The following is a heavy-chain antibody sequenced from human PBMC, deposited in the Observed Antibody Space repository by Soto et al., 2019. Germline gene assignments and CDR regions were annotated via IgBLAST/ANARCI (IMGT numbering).Heavy chain of an antibody. CDR3: TTHEEGAPWAGGFDS. J-gene: IGHJ5*01. CDR2: IRPGGDST. CDR1: GFRFRTRA. D-gene: IGHD1-26*01. V-gene: IGHV3-23*01. Sequence: LRLSCAASGFRFRTRAMSWVRQAPGKGLEWVASIRPGGDSTYYADSVKGRFAVSRDNSNVTLYLQMDSLRVEDTAIYYCTTHEEGAPWAGGFDSWGQGTLVTVSS.